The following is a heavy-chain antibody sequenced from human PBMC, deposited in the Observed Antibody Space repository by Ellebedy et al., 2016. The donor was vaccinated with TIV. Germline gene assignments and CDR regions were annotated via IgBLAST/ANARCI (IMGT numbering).Heavy chain of an antibody. CDR3: ARAYYDFWSGYYSYYYYMDV. Sequence: SETLSLTXSVSGGSISSHYWSWMRQPPGKGLEWIGYIYYSGSTNYNPSLKSRVTISVDTSKNQFSLKLSSVTAADTAVYYCARAYYDFWSGYYSYYYYMDVWGKGTTVTVSS. J-gene: IGHJ6*03. CDR2: IYYSGST. CDR1: GGSISSHY. V-gene: IGHV4-59*11. D-gene: IGHD3-3*01.